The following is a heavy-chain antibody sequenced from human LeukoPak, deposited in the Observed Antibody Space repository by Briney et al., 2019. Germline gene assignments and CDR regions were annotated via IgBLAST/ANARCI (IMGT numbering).Heavy chain of an antibody. CDR2: ISWNSGSI. J-gene: IGHJ5*02. D-gene: IGHD6-13*01. Sequence: GGSLRLSCAASGFTFDDYAMHWVRQAPGKGLEWVSGISWNSGSIGYADSVKGRFTISRDNAKNSLYLQMNSLRAEDTALYYCAKGSAAGIRNWFDPWGQGTVVTVSS. V-gene: IGHV3-9*01. CDR1: GFTFDDYA. CDR3: AKGSAAGIRNWFDP.